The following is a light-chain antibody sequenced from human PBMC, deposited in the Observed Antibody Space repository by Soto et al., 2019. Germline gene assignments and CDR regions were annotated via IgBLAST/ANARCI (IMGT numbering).Light chain of an antibody. CDR2: GAS. V-gene: IGKV3-15*01. J-gene: IGKJ5*01. CDR3: PLPNDEARC. CDR1: QSVGSN. Sequence: EIVMTQSPATLSVSPGERATLSCRASQSVGSNLAWYQQTTGQAPRILVSGASTRDTGIAARFNGGGSWTECTLPLSGLQSEEDRVYTCPLPNDEARCLGPGTRLEIK.